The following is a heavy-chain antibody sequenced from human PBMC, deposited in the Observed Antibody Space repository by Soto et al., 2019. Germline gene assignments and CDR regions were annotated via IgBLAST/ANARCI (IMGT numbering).Heavy chain of an antibody. CDR2: VHSTGST. D-gene: IGHD3-10*01. J-gene: IGHJ4*02. Sequence: QVELQESGPRLVRPSETLYLTCTVSGGSMSGYHWSWVRQPAGKGLEWIGRVHSTGSTDYNPSVESRITVSLDTSKKQFSLKLRSVTAADTALYFCARDSVSLTRFDSWGQGILVTVSS. V-gene: IGHV4-4*07. CDR1: GGSMSGYH. CDR3: ARDSVSLTRFDS.